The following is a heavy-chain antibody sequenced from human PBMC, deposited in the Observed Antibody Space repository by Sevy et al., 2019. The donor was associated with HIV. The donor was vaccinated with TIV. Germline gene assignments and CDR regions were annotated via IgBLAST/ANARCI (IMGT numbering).Heavy chain of an antibody. J-gene: IGHJ6*02. Sequence: GESLKISCAASGLNFSKYSFNWVRQAPEKGLEWISHISRSGTTTNYAESVKGRFTVSRDKAKNSLYLQMSSLRDADTAVTYCARDYDFWIVYSARSYYGFSFYCGMDVWGQGTTVTVSS. CDR3: ARDYDFWIVYSARSYYGFSFYCGMDV. D-gene: IGHD3-3*01. CDR1: GLNFSKYS. CDR2: ISRSGTTT. V-gene: IGHV3-48*02.